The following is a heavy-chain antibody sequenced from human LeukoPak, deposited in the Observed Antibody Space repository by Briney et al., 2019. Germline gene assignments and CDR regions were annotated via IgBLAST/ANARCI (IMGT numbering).Heavy chain of an antibody. V-gene: IGHV4-4*01. CDR3: ARSPWDYYADFWYFDL. CDR1: GGSISSSNW. D-gene: IGHD3-10*01. J-gene: IGHJ2*01. CDR2: SYHSGST. Sequence: PSGTLSLTCAVSGGSISSSNWWSWVRQPPGKWLEWIGESYHSGSTNYNPSLKSRVTISVDKSKTQLSLKLTSVSAADTAVYCCARSPWDYYADFWYFDLWGRATLVTVSS.